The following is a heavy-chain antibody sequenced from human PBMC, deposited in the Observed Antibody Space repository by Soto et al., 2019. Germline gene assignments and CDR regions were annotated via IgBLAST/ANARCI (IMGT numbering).Heavy chain of an antibody. CDR3: ARGRYGDY. CDR2: SSAHNGNT. D-gene: IGHD1-1*01. J-gene: IGHJ4*02. CDR1: GYAFTTYG. V-gene: IGHV1-18*01. Sequence: QVHLVQSGAEVKKPGASVKVSCKGSGYAFTTYGITCVRQAPGQGLEWMGWSSAHNGNTNYAQKLQGRVTVTRDASTSTAYMELRSLRSNDTAVYYCARGRYGDYWGQGALVTVSS.